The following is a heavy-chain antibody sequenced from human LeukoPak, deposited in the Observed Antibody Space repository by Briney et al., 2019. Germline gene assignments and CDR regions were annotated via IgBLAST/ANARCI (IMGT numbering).Heavy chain of an antibody. CDR1: GGSFSGYY. Sequence: SETLSLTCPVYGGSFSGYYWSWIRQPPGKGLEWIGEINHSGSTNYNPSLKSRVTISVDTSKNQFSLKLSSVTAADTAVYYCARDLRFLVIWGQGTMVTVSS. CDR2: INHSGST. CDR3: ARDLRFLVI. J-gene: IGHJ3*02. V-gene: IGHV4-34*01. D-gene: IGHD3-3*01.